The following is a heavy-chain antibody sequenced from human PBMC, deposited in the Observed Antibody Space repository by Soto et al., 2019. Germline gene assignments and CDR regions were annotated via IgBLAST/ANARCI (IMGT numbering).Heavy chain of an antibody. CDR1: GFTFSSYG. V-gene: IGHV3-30*18. Sequence: GGSLRLSCAASGFTFSSYGMHWVRQAPGKGLEWVAVISYDGSNKYYADSVKGRFTISRDNSKNALYLQMNSLRAEDTAVYYCAKDVVVGATTGLGNYYYYYGMDVWGQGTTVTVSS. J-gene: IGHJ6*02. CDR3: AKDVVVGATTGLGNYYYYYGMDV. D-gene: IGHD1-26*01. CDR2: ISYDGSNK.